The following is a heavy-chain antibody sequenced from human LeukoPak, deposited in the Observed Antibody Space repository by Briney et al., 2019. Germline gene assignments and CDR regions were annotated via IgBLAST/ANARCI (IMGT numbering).Heavy chain of an antibody. CDR1: GGSINSYY. D-gene: IGHD6-13*01. V-gene: IGHV4-59*01. CDR3: ARGLAAAGTSYFDY. J-gene: IGHJ4*02. CDR2: IYYSGST. Sequence: PSETLSLTCTVSGGSINSYYWSWIRQPPGKGLEWIGYIYYSGSTNYNPSLKSRVTISVDTSKNQFSLKLSSVTAADTAAYYCARGLAAAGTSYFDYWGQGTLVTVSS.